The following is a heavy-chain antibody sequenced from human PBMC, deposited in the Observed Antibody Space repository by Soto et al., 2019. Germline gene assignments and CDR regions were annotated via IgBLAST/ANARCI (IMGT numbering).Heavy chain of an antibody. V-gene: IGHV3-23*01. CDR2: IRGSGASL. D-gene: IGHD2-15*01. CDR3: VKVGLGSSTGGTCDGCDY. Sequence: EVQLLESGGNLVQPGGSLRLSCAASGFTFSSDVMSWVRQAPGKGLEWVSTIRGSGASLYDADSVKGRFTISRDNSKNTVYLQMNRLRAEDTAVYYCVKVGLGSSTGGTCDGCDYWGQGTLVTVSS. CDR1: GFTFSSDV. J-gene: IGHJ4*02.